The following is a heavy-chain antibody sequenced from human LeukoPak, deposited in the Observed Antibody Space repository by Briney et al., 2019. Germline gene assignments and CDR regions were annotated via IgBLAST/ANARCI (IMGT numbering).Heavy chain of an antibody. CDR3: ARVHGSSWYYFDY. CDR2: IYYSGST. J-gene: IGHJ4*02. D-gene: IGHD6-13*01. CDR1: GGSISSSSYY. V-gene: IGHV4-39*07. Sequence: SETLSLTCTVSGGSISSSSYYWGWIRQPPGKGLEWIGSIYYSGSTYYNPSPKSRVTISVDTSKNQFSLKLSSVTAADTAVYYCARVHGSSWYYFDYWGQGTLVTVSS.